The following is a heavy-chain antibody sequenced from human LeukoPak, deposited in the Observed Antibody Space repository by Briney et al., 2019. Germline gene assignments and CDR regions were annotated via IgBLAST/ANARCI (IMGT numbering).Heavy chain of an antibody. V-gene: IGHV3-30*18. CDR2: ISYDR. J-gene: IGHJ4*02. CDR3: AKSGTTSSWSPRVKTYFDY. Sequence: GRSLRLSCAASGFTFNRYGMHWVRQAPGKGLEWVAVISYDRYYADSVKGRFTISRDNSKNTLYMEMNSLKPEDTAVYYCAKSGTTSSWSPRVKTYFDYWGQGTLVTVSS. D-gene: IGHD6-13*01. CDR1: GFTFNRYG.